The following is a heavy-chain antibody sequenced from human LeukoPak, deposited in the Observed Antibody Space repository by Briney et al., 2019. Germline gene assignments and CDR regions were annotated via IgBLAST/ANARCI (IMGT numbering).Heavy chain of an antibody. CDR3: ASLPIAAAGTWTYYFDY. CDR2: INHSGST. J-gene: IGHJ4*02. V-gene: IGHV4-34*01. D-gene: IGHD6-13*01. CDR1: GGSFSGYY. Sequence: SEALSLTCAVYGGSFSGYYWSWIRRPPGKGLEWIGEINHSGSTNYNPSLKSRVTISVDTSKNQFSLKLSSVTAADTAVYYCASLPIAAAGTWTYYFDYWGQGTLVTVSS.